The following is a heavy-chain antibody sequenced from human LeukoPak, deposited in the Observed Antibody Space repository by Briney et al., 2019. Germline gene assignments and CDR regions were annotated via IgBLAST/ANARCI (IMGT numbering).Heavy chain of an antibody. CDR3: AKAPTLYCGGDCFADY. J-gene: IGHJ4*02. D-gene: IGHD2-21*02. CDR1: GFTFSSYA. V-gene: IGHV3-23*01. Sequence: PGGSLRLSCAASGFTFSSYAMSWVRQAPGKGLEWVSAISGSGGSTYYADSVKGRFTISRDNPKNTLYLQMNSLRAEDTAVYYCAKAPTLYCGGDCFADYWGQGTLVTVSS. CDR2: ISGSGGST.